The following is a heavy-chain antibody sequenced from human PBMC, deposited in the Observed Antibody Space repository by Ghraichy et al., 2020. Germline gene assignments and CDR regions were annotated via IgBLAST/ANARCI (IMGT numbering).Heavy chain of an antibody. CDR3: ARIPPRGGTIFGVVIT. CDR1: GFTFSSYS. Sequence: GSLRLSCAASGFTFSSYSMNWVRQAPGKGLEWVSYISSSSSTIYYADSVKGRFTISRDNAKNSLYLQMNSLRAEDTAVYYCARIPPRGGTIFGVVITWGQGTLVTVSS. J-gene: IGHJ5*02. V-gene: IGHV3-48*01. CDR2: ISSSSSTI. D-gene: IGHD3-3*01.